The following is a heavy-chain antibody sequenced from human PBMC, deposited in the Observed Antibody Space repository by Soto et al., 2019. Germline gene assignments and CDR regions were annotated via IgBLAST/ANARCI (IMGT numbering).Heavy chain of an antibody. CDR3: AREGLLVDYYDSSGYPLHP. CDR2: IYYSGST. J-gene: IGHJ5*02. CDR1: GGSISSGGYY. Sequence: SETLSLTCTVSGGSISSGGYYWSWIRQHPGKGLEWIGYIYYSGSTYYNPSLKSRVTISVDTSKNQFSLKLSSVTAADTAVYYCAREGLLVDYYDSSGYPLHPWGQGTLVTVSS. D-gene: IGHD3-22*01. V-gene: IGHV4-31*03.